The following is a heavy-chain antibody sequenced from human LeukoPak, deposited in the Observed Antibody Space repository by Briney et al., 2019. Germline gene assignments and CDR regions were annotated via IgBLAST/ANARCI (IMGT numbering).Heavy chain of an antibody. J-gene: IGHJ4*02. V-gene: IGHV3-64D*06. CDR1: GFTFSSYA. Sequence: GSLRLSCSASGFTFSSYAMHWVRQAPGKGLEYVSAISSNGGSTYYADSVKGRFTISRDNSKNTLYLQMSSLRAEDAAVYYCVKAHLKLARSSGYFDYWGQGTLVTVSS. CDR3: VKAHLKLARSSGYFDY. CDR2: ISSNGGST. D-gene: IGHD3-22*01.